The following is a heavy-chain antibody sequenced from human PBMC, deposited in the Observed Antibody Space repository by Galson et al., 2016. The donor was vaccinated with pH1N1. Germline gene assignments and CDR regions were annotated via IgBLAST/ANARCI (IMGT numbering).Heavy chain of an antibody. J-gene: IGHJ4*02. D-gene: IGHD6-19*01. CDR3: ARQSAVAGTGKFDY. CDR1: GYSISTGYY. Sequence: ETLSLTCAVSGYSISTGYYWGWIRQPPGKGLEWIGSIYQSGSTDYNPSLKSRVTIAIDTSKNQFSLKLSSVTAADSALYYCARQSAVAGTGKFDYWGQGTLVTVSS. CDR2: IYQSGST. V-gene: IGHV4-38-2*01.